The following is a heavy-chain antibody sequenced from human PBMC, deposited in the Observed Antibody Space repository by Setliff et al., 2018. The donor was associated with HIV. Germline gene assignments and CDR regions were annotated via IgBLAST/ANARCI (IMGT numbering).Heavy chain of an antibody. CDR1: GGSFTGYY. Sequence: SQTLSLTCAVHGGSFTGYYWSWIRQTPGKGLEWIAEINHSGNTNYNPSLKSRVTISVVTSKSHFSLKMTSVTAADTAIYFCARGALSLTMTKLLSFFDSWGQGTQVTVSS. D-gene: IGHD3-22*01. CDR3: ARGALSLTMTKLLSFFDS. V-gene: IGHV4-34*01. J-gene: IGHJ4*02. CDR2: INHSGNT.